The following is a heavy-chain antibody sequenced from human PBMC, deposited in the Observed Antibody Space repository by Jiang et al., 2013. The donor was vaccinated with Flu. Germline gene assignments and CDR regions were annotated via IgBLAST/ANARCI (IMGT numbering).Heavy chain of an antibody. Sequence: PGQELEWMGWINPNSGGTNYAQKFQGRVTMTRDTSISTAYMELSRLRSDDTAVYYCARRIEYSSSPGAFDIWGQGTMVTVSS. V-gene: IGHV1-2*02. CDR2: INPNSGGT. J-gene: IGHJ3*02. D-gene: IGHD6-6*01. CDR3: ARRIEYSSSPGAFDI.